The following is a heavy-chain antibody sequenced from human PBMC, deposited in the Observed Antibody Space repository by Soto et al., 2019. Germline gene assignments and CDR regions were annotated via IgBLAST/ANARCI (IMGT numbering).Heavy chain of an antibody. CDR2: IYHSGST. J-gene: IGHJ4*02. CDR3: ARRYGYYFDY. V-gene: IGHV4-30-2*01. CDR1: GGSISSGGYS. Sequence: PSETLSLTCAVSGGSISSGGYSWSWIRQPPGKGLEWIGYIYHSGSTYYNPSLKSRVTTSVDRSKNQLSLKLSSVTAADTAVYYCARRYGYYFDYWGQGTLVTVSS. D-gene: IGHD3-9*01.